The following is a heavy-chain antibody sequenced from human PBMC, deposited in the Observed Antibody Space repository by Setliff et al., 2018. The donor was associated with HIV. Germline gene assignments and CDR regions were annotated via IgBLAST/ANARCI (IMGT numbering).Heavy chain of an antibody. Sequence: SETLSLTCTVSGDSVTSETYCWGWIRQPPEKGLEWIGSSCYSRITYYNLSLKSRATLSVDTPRNQLSLKLSSVTAADTAVYYCVRSGYYWNTSPSFWGHGTLVTVSS. V-gene: IGHV4-39*01. CDR1: GDSVTSETYC. J-gene: IGHJ4*01. CDR3: VRSGYYWNTSPSF. CDR2: SCYSRIT. D-gene: IGHD1-1*01.